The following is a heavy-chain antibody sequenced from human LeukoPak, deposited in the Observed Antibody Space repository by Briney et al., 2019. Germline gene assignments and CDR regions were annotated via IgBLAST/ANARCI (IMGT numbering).Heavy chain of an antibody. V-gene: IGHV1-2*02. CDR1: GYTFTAYY. CDR3: AREWQVFGVVTIGWFDP. J-gene: IGHJ5*02. CDR2: INPNSGGT. D-gene: IGHD3-3*01. Sequence: ASVKVSCKASGYTFTAYYIHWVRQAPGQGLEWMGWINPNSGGTNYAQKFQGRVTMTRDTSISTAYMELSRLRSDDTAVYYCAREWQVFGVVTIGWFDPWGQGTLVTVSS.